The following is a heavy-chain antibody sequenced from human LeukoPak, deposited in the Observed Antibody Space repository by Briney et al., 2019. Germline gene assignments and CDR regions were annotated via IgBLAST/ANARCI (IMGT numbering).Heavy chain of an antibody. V-gene: IGHV3-48*04. J-gene: IGHJ3*02. CDR2: ISSSGSTI. CDR1: GFTFSSYA. Sequence: GGSLRLSCAASGFTFSSYAMSWVRQAPGKGLEWVSYISSSGSTIYYADSVKGRFTISRDNAKNSLYLQMNSLRAEDTAVYYCARGVRRRPDAFDIWGQGTMVTVSS. D-gene: IGHD6-25*01. CDR3: ARGVRRRPDAFDI.